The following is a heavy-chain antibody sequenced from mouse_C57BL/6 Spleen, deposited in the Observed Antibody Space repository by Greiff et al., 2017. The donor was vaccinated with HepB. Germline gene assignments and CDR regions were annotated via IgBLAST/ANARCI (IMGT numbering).Heavy chain of an antibody. V-gene: IGHV1-54*01. CDR1: GYAFTNYL. CDR2: INPGSGGT. J-gene: IGHJ2*01. D-gene: IGHD2-2*01. CDR3: ARSVTTKYYFDY. Sequence: QVHVKQSGAELVRPGTSVKVSCKASGYAFTNYLIEWVKQRPGQGLERIGVINPGSGGTNYNEKFKGKATLTEDKSSSTAYMQLSSLTSEDSAVYFCARSVTTKYYFDYWGQGTTLTVSS.